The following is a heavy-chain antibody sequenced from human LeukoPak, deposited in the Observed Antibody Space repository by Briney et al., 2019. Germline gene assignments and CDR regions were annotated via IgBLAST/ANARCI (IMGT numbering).Heavy chain of an antibody. V-gene: IGHV4-4*07. CDR2: IYTSGST. CDR3: ARGAFADIVVVPAAANAFDI. D-gene: IGHD2-2*01. CDR1: GGSISSYY. Sequence: NPSETLSLTCTVSGGSISSYYWSWIRQPAGKGLEWIGRIYTSGSTNYNPSLKSRVTISVDTSKNQFSLKLSSVTAADTAVYYCARGAFADIVVVPAAANAFDIWGQGTMVTVSS. J-gene: IGHJ3*02.